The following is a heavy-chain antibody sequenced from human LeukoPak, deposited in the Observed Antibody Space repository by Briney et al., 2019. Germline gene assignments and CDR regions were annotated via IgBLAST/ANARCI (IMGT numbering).Heavy chain of an antibody. Sequence: GGSLRLSCAASGFTFSSYGMHWVRQAPGKGLEWVAFIRYDGSNKYYADSVKGRFTISRDNSKNTLYLQMNSLRAEDTAVYYCARGIAAAVNWFDPWGQGTLVTVSS. V-gene: IGHV3-30*02. D-gene: IGHD6-13*01. CDR2: IRYDGSNK. CDR1: GFTFSSYG. CDR3: ARGIAAAVNWFDP. J-gene: IGHJ5*02.